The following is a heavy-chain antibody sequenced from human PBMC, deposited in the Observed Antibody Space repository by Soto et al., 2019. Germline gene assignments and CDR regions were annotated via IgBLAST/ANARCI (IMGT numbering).Heavy chain of an antibody. J-gene: IGHJ4*02. V-gene: IGHV3-73*02. Sequence: EVQLVESGGHLVQPGGSLKLSCAASGFTFSASTMHWVRQASGKGLEWVGRIRSKTNSYATAYAVSLKGRFTISRDDSKNTGYLKMASPKTEATAVYYCTANAYETFVAYWGQGTLVTVSS. CDR3: TANAYETFVAY. CDR2: IRSKTNSYAT. D-gene: IGHD3-16*01. CDR1: GFTFSAST.